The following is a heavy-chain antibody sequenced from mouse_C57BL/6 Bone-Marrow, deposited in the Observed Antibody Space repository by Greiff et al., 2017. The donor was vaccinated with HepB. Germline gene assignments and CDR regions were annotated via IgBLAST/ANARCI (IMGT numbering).Heavy chain of an antibody. CDR1: GYTFTSYW. V-gene: IGHV1-55*01. J-gene: IGHJ2*01. CDR2: IYPGSGST. D-gene: IGHD1-1*01. Sequence: VQLQQPGAELVKPGASVKMSCKASGYTFTSYWITWVKQRPGQGLEWIGDIYPGSGSTNYNEKFKSKATLTVDTSSSTAYMQLSSLTSEDSAVYYCARFPKFITTVVATGNYWGQGTTLTVSS. CDR3: ARFPKFITTVVATGNY.